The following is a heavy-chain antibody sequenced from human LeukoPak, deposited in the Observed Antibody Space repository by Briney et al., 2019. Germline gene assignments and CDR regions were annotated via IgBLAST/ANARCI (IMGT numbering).Heavy chain of an antibody. J-gene: IGHJ3*02. D-gene: IGHD2/OR15-2a*01. CDR3: ARGGIFATMSDAFDI. CDR1: GGSISSGGYS. Sequence: SETLSLTCAVSGGSISSGGYSWGWIRQPPGKGLEWIGYIYHSGSTYYNPSLKSRVTISVDRSKNQFSLKLSSVTAADTAVYYCARGGIFATMSDAFDIWGQGTMVTVSS. CDR2: IYHSGST. V-gene: IGHV4-30-2*01.